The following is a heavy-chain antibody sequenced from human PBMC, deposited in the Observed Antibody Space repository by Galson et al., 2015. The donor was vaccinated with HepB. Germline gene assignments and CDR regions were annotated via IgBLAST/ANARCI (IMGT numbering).Heavy chain of an antibody. V-gene: IGHV3-30*03. J-gene: IGHJ3*02. CDR1: GFTFSSYG. D-gene: IGHD2-15*01. CDR2: ISYDGSNK. Sequence: SLRLSCAASGFTFSSYGMHWVRQAPGKGLEWVAVISYDGSNKYYADSVKGRFTISRDNSKNTLYLQMNSLRSEDTAVYYCAREWSIPGAFDIWGQGTMVTVSS. CDR3: AREWSIPGAFDI.